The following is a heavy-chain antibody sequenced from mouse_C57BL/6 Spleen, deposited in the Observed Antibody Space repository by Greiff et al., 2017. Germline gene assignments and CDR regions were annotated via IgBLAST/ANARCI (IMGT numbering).Heavy chain of an antibody. J-gene: IGHJ4*01. V-gene: IGHV1-18*01. CDR1: GYTFTDYN. D-gene: IGHD1-1*01. Sequence: VQLQQSGPELVKPGASVKIPCTASGYTFTDYNMDWVKQSPGKSLEWIGDINPNNGGTIYNQKLKGKATLTVDKSSSTAYMELRSLTSEDTAVYYCARSYGSSYRYYAMDYWGQGTSVTVSS. CDR3: ARSYGSSYRYYAMDY. CDR2: INPNNGGT.